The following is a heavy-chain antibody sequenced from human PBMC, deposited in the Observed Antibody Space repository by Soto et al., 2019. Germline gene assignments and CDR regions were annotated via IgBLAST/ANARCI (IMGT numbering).Heavy chain of an antibody. CDR2: ISGSGGST. J-gene: IGHJ4*02. D-gene: IGHD2-2*01. Sequence: GGSLRLSCAASGFTFSSYAMSWVRQAPGKGLEWVSAISGSGGSTYYADSVKGRFTISRDNSKNTLYLQMNSLRAEDTAVYYCAKEAHCSSTSCYAGVSPVDYWGQGTLVTVSS. V-gene: IGHV3-23*01. CDR1: GFTFSSYA. CDR3: AKEAHCSSTSCYAGVSPVDY.